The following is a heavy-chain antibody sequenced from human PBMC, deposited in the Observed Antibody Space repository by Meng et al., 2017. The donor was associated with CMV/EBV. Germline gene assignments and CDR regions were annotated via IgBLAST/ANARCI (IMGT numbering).Heavy chain of an antibody. CDR1: GGSFSGYY. J-gene: IGHJ6*02. V-gene: IGHV4-34*01. D-gene: IGHD2-2*02. CDR2: INHSGST. CDR3: ARLQLGYCSSTSRYTRKLKYYYYGMDV. Sequence: SETLSLTCAVYGGSFSGYYWSWIRQPPGKGLEWIGEINHSGSTNYNPSLKSRVTISVDTSKNQFSLKLSSVTAADTAVYYCARLQLGYCSSTSRYTRKLKYYYYGMDVWGQGTTVTVSS.